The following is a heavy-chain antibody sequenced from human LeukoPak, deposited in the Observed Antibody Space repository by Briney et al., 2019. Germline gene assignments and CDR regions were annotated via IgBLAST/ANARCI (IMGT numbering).Heavy chain of an antibody. D-gene: IGHD3-22*01. Sequence: ASVKVSCKVSGYTLTELSIHWVRQAPGKGFEWMGGFDPEDGETIYAQRFQGRVTMTEDTSTDTAYMELSSLRSEDAAVHYCATVSYYYDSSGYQGYFQHWGQGTLVTVSS. V-gene: IGHV1-24*01. CDR2: FDPEDGET. CDR3: ATVSYYYDSSGYQGYFQH. J-gene: IGHJ1*01. CDR1: GYTLTELS.